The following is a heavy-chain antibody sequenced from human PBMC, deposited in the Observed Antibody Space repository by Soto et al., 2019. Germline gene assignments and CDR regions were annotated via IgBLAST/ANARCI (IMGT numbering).Heavy chain of an antibody. J-gene: IGHJ5*02. CDR2: ISSSSSYI. D-gene: IGHD3-10*01. CDR3: AAPLWFGDPGP. V-gene: IGHV3-21*01. CDR1: GFTFSSYS. Sequence: EVQLVESGGGLVKPGGSLRLSCAASGFTFSSYSMNWVRQAPGKGLEWVSSISSSSSYIYYADSVKGRFTISRDNAKNSLYLQMNSLRAEDTAVYYCAAPLWFGDPGPWGQGTLVTVSS.